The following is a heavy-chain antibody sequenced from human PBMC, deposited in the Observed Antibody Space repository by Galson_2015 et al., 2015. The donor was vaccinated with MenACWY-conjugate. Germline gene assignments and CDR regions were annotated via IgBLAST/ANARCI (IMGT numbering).Heavy chain of an antibody. CDR3: TRGNDGYGLFDP. CDR1: GFTFNQYW. J-gene: IGHJ5*02. CDR2: ISPDGSVT. D-gene: IGHD5-24*01. Sequence: SLRLSCAASGFTFNQYWMHWVRQAPGKGLVWVSRISPDGSVTNYADSVKGRFTLSRDNAKNTLYLQMNSLRGDDTAVYYCTRGNDGYGLFDPSSQGTLVTVAS. V-gene: IGHV3-74*01.